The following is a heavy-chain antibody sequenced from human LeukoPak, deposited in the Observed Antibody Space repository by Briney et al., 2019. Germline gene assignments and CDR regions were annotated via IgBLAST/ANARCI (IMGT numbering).Heavy chain of an antibody. CDR1: GYSISSGYY. D-gene: IGHD4-11*01. CDR2: IYHSGST. Sequence: PSETLSLTCTVSGYSISSGYYWGWIRQPPGKGLEWIGSIYHSGSTYYNPSLKSRVTISVDTSKNQFSLKLSSVTAADTAVYYCARAADYSNYYAFDIWGQGTMVTVSS. V-gene: IGHV4-38-2*02. CDR3: ARAADYSNYYAFDI. J-gene: IGHJ3*02.